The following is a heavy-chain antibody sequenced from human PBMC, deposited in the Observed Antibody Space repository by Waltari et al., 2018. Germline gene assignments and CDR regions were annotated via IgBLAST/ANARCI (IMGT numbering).Heavy chain of an antibody. D-gene: IGHD1-26*01. V-gene: IGHV1-46*01. CDR1: GYTFTSYY. CDR3: ARDIGHVSGSFSFYFDY. CDR2: INPSGGST. J-gene: IGHJ4*02. Sequence: QVQLVQSGAEVKKPGASVKVSCKASGYTFTSYYMHWVRQAPGQGLEWMGIINPSGGSTSYAQKFQGRVTMTRDTSTSTVYMERSSLRSEDTAVYYCARDIGHVSGSFSFYFDYWGQGTLVTVSS.